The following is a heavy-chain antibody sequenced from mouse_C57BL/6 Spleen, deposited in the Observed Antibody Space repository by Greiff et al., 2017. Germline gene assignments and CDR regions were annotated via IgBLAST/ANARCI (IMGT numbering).Heavy chain of an antibody. Sequence: EVQRVESGGGLVKPGGSLKLSCAASGFTFSSYAMSWVRQTPEKRLEWVATISDGGSYTYYPDNVKGRFTISRDNAKNNLYLQMSHLKSEDTAMYYCARVPYYYGSSYWYFDVWGTGTTVTVSS. CDR2: ISDGGSYT. V-gene: IGHV5-4*01. CDR3: ARVPYYYGSSYWYFDV. J-gene: IGHJ1*03. D-gene: IGHD1-1*01. CDR1: GFTFSSYA.